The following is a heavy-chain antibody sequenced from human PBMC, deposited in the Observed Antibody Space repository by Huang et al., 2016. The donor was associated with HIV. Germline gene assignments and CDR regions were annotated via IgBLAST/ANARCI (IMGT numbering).Heavy chain of an antibody. Sequence: QLQLQESGPGLVKPSETLSLTCTVSGDSINNNFYYWGWVRQPPGKGLEWVGNVHHTGSTSYNPSLSSRVTMSVETSRNLFSLRLTYVTAADTAVYYCARRPRSFYYDARGEAFDYWGRGTLVAVSS. CDR2: VHHTGST. V-gene: IGHV4-39*02. J-gene: IGHJ4*02. CDR3: ARRPRSFYYDARGEAFDY. CDR1: GDSINNNFYY. D-gene: IGHD3-22*01.